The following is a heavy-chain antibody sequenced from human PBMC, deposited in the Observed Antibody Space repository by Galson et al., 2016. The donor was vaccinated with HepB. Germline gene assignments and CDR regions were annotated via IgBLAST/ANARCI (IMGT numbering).Heavy chain of an antibody. V-gene: IGHV3-30-3*02. CDR2: ISFDGRHP. CDR3: AKENTPRGSLARGFALDI. CDR1: GFSFNDYA. Sequence: SLRLSCASFGFSFNDYAMHWVRQTPGGGLEWLAVISFDGRHPYYAASVKGRFTISRDNSKDTLFLQMNSLTGEDTATYYCAKENTPRGSLARGFALDIWGQGTMLTVSS. D-gene: IGHD1-26*01. J-gene: IGHJ3*02.